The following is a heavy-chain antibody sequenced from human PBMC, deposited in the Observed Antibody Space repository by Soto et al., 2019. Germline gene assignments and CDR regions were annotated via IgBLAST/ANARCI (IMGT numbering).Heavy chain of an antibody. CDR2: IYPGDSNT. Sequence: GESLKISWKGSGYSFNSYWIGWVRQMPGKGLEWMGIIYPGDSNTRYSPSFQSQVTISADKSISTAYLQWSSLKASDTAMYYCASQLRYSSSWGAFDIWGQGTMVTVSS. CDR1: GYSFNSYW. V-gene: IGHV5-51*01. CDR3: ASQLRYSSSWGAFDI. D-gene: IGHD6-13*01. J-gene: IGHJ3*02.